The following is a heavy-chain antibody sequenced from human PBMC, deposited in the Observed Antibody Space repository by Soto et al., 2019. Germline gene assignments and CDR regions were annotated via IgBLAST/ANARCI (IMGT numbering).Heavy chain of an antibody. D-gene: IGHD5-18*01. V-gene: IGHV1-24*01. CDR3: ATDGKRGYSYDY. CDR2: FDPEDGET. J-gene: IGHJ4*02. Sequence: ASVKVSCKVSGSTLTELSMPWMRQATGKGLEWMGGFDPEDGETIYAQKFQGRVTMTEDTSTDTAYMELSSLRSEDTAVYYCATDGKRGYSYDYWGQGTLVTVSS. CDR1: GSTLTELS.